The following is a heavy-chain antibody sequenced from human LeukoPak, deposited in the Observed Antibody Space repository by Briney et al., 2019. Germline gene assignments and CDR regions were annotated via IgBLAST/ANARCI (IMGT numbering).Heavy chain of an antibody. Sequence: GGSLRLSCAASGFTFSSYAMSWVRQAPGKGLEWVSAISGSGGSTYYADSVKGRLTISRDNSKNTLYLQMNSLRAEDTAVYYCAKYSWSGSYFLRHYFDYWGQGTLVTVSS. CDR3: AKYSWSGSYFLRHYFDY. CDR1: GFTFSSYA. J-gene: IGHJ4*02. D-gene: IGHD1-26*01. V-gene: IGHV3-23*01. CDR2: ISGSGGST.